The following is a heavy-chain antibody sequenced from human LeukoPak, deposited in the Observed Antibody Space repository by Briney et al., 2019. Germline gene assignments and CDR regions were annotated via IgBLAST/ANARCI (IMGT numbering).Heavy chain of an antibody. V-gene: IGHV3-30*02. Sequence: PGGSLRLSCAASGFTFSSYGMHWVRQAPGKGLEWVAFTRYDGSNKYYADSVKGRFTISRDNAKNSLYLQMNSLRAEDTAVYYCARDYSTVTTFFDYWGQGTLVTVSS. J-gene: IGHJ4*02. CDR2: TRYDGSNK. D-gene: IGHD4-17*01. CDR1: GFTFSSYG. CDR3: ARDYSTVTTFFDY.